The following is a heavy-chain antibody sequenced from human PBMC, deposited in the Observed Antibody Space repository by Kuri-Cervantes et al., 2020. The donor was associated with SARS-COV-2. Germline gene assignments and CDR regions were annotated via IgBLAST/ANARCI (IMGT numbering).Heavy chain of an antibody. V-gene: IGHV1-46*01. D-gene: IGHD2-15*01. CDR2: IYPSGGST. CDR1: GYTFTSYY. J-gene: IGHJ4*02. Sequence: ASVKVSCKASGYTFTSYYMHWVRQAPGQGLEWMGIIYPSGGSTSYAQKFQGRVTMTRDTSTSTVYMELSSLRSEDTAVYYCASLGVDCSGGSCWQGFDYWGQGTLVTVSS. CDR3: ASLGVDCSGGSCWQGFDY.